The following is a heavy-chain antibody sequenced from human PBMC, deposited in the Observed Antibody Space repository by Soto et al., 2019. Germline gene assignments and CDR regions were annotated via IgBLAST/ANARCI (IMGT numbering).Heavy chain of an antibody. CDR2: IYYSGST. V-gene: IGHV4-39*01. CDR3: ARHGVGATDWFDP. J-gene: IGHJ5*02. Sequence: SETLSLTCTVSGGSISSSSYYWGWIRQPPGKGLEWIGSIYYSGSTYYNPSLKSRVTISVDTSKNQFSLKLSSVTAADTAVYYFARHGVGATDWFDPWGQGTLVTVSS. CDR1: GGSISSSSYY. D-gene: IGHD1-26*01.